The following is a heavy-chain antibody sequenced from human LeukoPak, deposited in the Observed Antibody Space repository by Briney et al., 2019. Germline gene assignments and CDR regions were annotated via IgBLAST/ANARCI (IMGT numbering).Heavy chain of an antibody. CDR2: IYSSGST. CDR3: ARDLIVPGAMTGSGSYSTDY. J-gene: IGHJ4*02. D-gene: IGHD3-10*01. Sequence: SETLSLTCTVPGGSISSYYWSWIRQPAGKGLEWIGRIYSSGSTNYNPSLKSRVTMSVDTSKNQFSLKLSSVTAADTAVYYCARDLIVPGAMTGSGSYSTDYWGQGTLVTVSS. V-gene: IGHV4-4*07. CDR1: GGSISSYY.